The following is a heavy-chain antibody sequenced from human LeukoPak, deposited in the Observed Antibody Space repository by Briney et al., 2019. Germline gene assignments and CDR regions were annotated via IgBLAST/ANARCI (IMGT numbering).Heavy chain of an antibody. CDR1: GFTFNNYT. D-gene: IGHD2-2*01. CDR2: ITSESVNK. J-gene: IGHJ4*02. Sequence: GSLRLSCVASGFTFNNYTMIWVRQAPGQGLEWVSSITSESVNKYYADSVKGRFTISRDNAEKSLFLQMNSLSAEDTAVYYCAKDRREYQSWDYWGQGTLVTVSS. CDR3: AKDRREYQSWDY. V-gene: IGHV3-21*04.